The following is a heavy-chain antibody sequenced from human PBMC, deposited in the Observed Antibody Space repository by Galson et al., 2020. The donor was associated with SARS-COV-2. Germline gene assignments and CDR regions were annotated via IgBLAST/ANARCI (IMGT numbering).Heavy chain of an antibody. CDR1: GYTFTDYY. Sequence: ASVKVSCKASGYTFTDYYIHWVRQAPGQGLEWMGWINPKSGGTNYAQKFEGRVTMTRDTSITTAYMELSRLRADDTAVYYCARRRYYDVLTGYIVDVGGQGTMVTVSS. J-gene: IGHJ6*02. V-gene: IGHV1-2*02. D-gene: IGHD3-9*01. CDR2: INPKSGGT. CDR3: ARRRYYDVLTGYIVDV.